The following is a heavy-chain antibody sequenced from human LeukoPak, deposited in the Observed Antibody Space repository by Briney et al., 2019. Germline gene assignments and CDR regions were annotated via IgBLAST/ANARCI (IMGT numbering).Heavy chain of an antibody. V-gene: IGHV6-1*01. Sequence: KLSQTLSLTCVVSGDSVPGSGVGWHWIRQSPSRGLEWLGKTYYWSKWYYDYAISVKSRITTKPDTSRNQFSLQLDSVTPDDTAMYFCARSKNYAFDFWGPGVLVTVSS. CDR3: ARSKNYAFDF. CDR1: GDSVPGSGVG. CDR2: TYYWSKWYY. J-gene: IGHJ4*02. D-gene: IGHD1-7*01.